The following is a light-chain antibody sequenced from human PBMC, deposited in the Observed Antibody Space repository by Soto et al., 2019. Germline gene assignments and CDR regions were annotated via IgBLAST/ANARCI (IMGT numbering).Light chain of an antibody. Sequence: QSALTQPASVSGSPGQSITISCTGTSSDVGGYNYVSWYQHHPGKDPKLMIYQVSNRPSGVSNRFSGSKSGNTASLTISGLQAEDEADYFCSSYSSSSTFYVFGAGTKVTV. V-gene: IGLV2-14*01. CDR3: SSYSSSSTFYV. J-gene: IGLJ1*01. CDR1: SSDVGGYNY. CDR2: QVS.